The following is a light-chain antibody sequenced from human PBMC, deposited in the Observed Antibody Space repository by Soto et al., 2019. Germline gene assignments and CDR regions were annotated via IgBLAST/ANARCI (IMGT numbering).Light chain of an antibody. CDR3: AAWDDSLIGYV. Sequence: QSALTQPPSASGTPGQRVTISCSGSSSNIGSNTVNWYQQLPGTAPKLLIYSNDQRPSGVPDRFSGSKSGTSASLAISGLQSEDEADYYCAAWDDSLIGYVFGTGTKVTVL. V-gene: IGLV1-44*01. CDR1: SSNIGSNT. J-gene: IGLJ1*01. CDR2: SND.